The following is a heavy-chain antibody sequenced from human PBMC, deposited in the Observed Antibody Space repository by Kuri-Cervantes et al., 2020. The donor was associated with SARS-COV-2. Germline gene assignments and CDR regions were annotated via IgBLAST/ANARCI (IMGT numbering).Heavy chain of an antibody. CDR3: ARIRHPYWYFDL. CDR2: IYHSGST. D-gene: IGHD1-1*01. J-gene: IGHJ2*01. CDR1: GYSISSGYY. V-gene: IGHV4-38-2*01. Sequence: ESLKISCAVSGYSISSGYYWGWIRQPPGKGLEWIGSIYHSGSTYYNPSLKSRVTISVDTSKNQFSLKLSSVTAADTAVYYCARIRHPYWYFDLWGRGTLVTVSS.